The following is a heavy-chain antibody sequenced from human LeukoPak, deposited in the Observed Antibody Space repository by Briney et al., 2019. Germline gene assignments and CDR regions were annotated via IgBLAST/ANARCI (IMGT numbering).Heavy chain of an antibody. CDR2: VYHSGST. J-gene: IGHJ6*03. D-gene: IGHD3-16*01. Sequence: SETLSLTCTVSGYSISSGYYWGWVRQPPGKGLEWIGTVYHSGSTYYNPSLRSRVTISVETSKNQFSLKVRSMTAADTAVYYCARQGITFGPYYYYYYVDVWGKGTTVTISS. V-gene: IGHV4-38-2*02. CDR1: GYSISSGYY. CDR3: ARQGITFGPYYYYYYVDV.